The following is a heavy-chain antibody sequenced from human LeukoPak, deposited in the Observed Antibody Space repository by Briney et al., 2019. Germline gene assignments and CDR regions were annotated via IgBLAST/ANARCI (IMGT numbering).Heavy chain of an antibody. J-gene: IGHJ4*02. CDR3: ARAGYSSNWRSFDN. D-gene: IGHD6-13*01. CDR2: ISGSGGST. V-gene: IGHV3-23*01. Sequence: GGSLRLSCAASGFTFSIYAMSWVRQAPGKGLEWVSAISGSGGSTYYADSVKGRFTISRDNSKNTLYLQMNSLRAEDTAVYYCARAGYSSNWRSFDNWGQGTLVTVSS. CDR1: GFTFSIYA.